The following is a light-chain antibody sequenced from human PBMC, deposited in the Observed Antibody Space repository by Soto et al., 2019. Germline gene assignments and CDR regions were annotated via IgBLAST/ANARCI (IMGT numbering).Light chain of an antibody. CDR2: EVS. V-gene: IGLV2-14*01. CDR3: SSYTGSTILYV. CDR1: SSDVGGINY. J-gene: IGLJ1*01. Sequence: QSALTQPASVSGSPGQSITISCTGTSSDVGGINYVSWYQQHPGKAPKLIIYEVSNRPSGVSNHFSGSKSGNTACLTISGLQAEDDADYYCSSYTGSTILYVFGTGTKLTVL.